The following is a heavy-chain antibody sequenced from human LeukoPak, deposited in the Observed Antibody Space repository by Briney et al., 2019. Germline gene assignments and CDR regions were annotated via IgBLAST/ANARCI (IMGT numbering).Heavy chain of an antibody. CDR3: ARDALYLGATADYFDY. J-gene: IGHJ4*02. CDR1: GGSLSSYY. Sequence: SETLSLTCTVSGGSLSSYYWSWIRQPAGKGLEWIGRIYTSGSTNYNPSLKSRVTMSVDTSKNQFSLKLSSVTAADTAVYYCARDALYLGATADYFDYWGQGTLVTVSS. V-gene: IGHV4-4*07. CDR2: IYTSGST. D-gene: IGHD1-26*01.